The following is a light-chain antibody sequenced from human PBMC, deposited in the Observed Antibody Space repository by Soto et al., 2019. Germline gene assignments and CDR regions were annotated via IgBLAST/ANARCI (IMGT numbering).Light chain of an antibody. CDR2: DVS. CDR1: SSDVGGYNY. V-gene: IGLV2-14*01. Sequence: QSVLTQPASVSGSPGQSITISCTGTSSDVGGYNYVSWYQQHPGKAPKLMIYDVSIRPSGVSHRFSGSKSGNTASLTISGRQAEDEADYYCSSYTSSSTLGVFGTGTKLTVL. CDR3: SSYTSSSTLGV. J-gene: IGLJ1*01.